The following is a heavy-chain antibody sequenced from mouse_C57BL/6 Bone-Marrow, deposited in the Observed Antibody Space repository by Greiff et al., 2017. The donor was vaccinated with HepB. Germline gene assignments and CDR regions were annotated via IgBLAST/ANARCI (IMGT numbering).Heavy chain of an antibody. V-gene: IGHV1-82*01. D-gene: IGHD1-1*01. CDR3: ARYGSPYAMDY. J-gene: IGHJ4*01. Sequence: VQLVESGPELVKPGASVKISCKASGYAFSSSWMNWVKQRPGKGLEWIGRIYPGDGDTNYNGKFKGKATLTADKSSSTAYMQLSSLTSEDSAVYFCARYGSPYAMDYWGQGTSVTVSS. CDR2: IYPGDGDT. CDR1: GYAFSSSW.